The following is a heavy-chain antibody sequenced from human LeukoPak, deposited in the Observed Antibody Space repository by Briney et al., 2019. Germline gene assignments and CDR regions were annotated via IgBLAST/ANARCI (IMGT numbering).Heavy chain of an antibody. CDR3: AKDLGRGSGWYGHGT. CDR1: GFTFSSYA. J-gene: IGHJ4*02. D-gene: IGHD6-19*01. V-gene: IGHV3-23*01. CDR2: ITESGDYT. Sequence: GSLRLSCAASGFTFSSYAMSWVRQAPGKGLEWVSAITESGDYTYYADSVKGRFTISRDNSENTMYLQMNSLRAEDTAVYYCAKDLGRGSGWYGHGTWGQGTLVTVSS.